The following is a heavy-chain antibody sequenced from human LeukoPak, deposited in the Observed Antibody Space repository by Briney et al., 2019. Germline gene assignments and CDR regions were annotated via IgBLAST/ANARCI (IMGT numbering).Heavy chain of an antibody. V-gene: IGHV4-38-2*02. D-gene: IGHD3-3*01. CDR1: GYSISSGYY. J-gene: IGHJ4*02. CDR2: IYHSGST. CDR3: AITYYDFWSGYYGHFDY. Sequence: SETLSLTCTVSGYSISSGYYWGWIRQPPGKGLEWIGSIYHSGSTYYNPSLRSRVTISVDTSKNHFSLKVRSVIDADTAVYYCAITYYDFWSGYYGHFDYWGQGTLVTVSS.